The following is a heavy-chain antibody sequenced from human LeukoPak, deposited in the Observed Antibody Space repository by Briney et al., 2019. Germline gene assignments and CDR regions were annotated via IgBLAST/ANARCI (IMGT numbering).Heavy chain of an antibody. Sequence: SETLSLTCTVSGGSISSYYWSWIRQPAGKGLEWIGRIYTSGSTNYNPSLKSRVTMSVDTSKNQFSLKLSSVTAADTAVYYCARGAFYDILTGYYKGDAFDIWGQGTMVTVSS. CDR2: IYTSGST. CDR1: GGSISSYY. D-gene: IGHD3-9*01. V-gene: IGHV4-4*07. J-gene: IGHJ3*02. CDR3: ARGAFYDILTGYYKGDAFDI.